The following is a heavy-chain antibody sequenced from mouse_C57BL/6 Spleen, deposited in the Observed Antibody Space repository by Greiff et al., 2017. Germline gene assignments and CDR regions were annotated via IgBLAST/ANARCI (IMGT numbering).Heavy chain of an antibody. CDR2: IDPANGNT. Sequence: EVQRVESGAELVKPGASVKLSCTASGFNIKDTYMHWVKQRPEQGLEWIGRIDPANGNTKYDPKFQGTATITADTSSNTAYLQLSSLTSEDTAVYYCARLVATGDWGQGTTLTVSS. V-gene: IGHV14-3*02. CDR1: GFNIKDTY. CDR3: ARLVATGD. D-gene: IGHD1-1*01. J-gene: IGHJ2*01.